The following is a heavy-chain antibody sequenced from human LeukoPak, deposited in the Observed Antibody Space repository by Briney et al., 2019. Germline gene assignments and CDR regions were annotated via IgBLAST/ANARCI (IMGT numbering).Heavy chain of an antibody. V-gene: IGHV1-2*02. CDR3: VTWYYYDSSGYYWLASFPI. CDR1: GYTFTGYY. CDR2: INPNSGGT. Sequence: ASVKVSCKASGYTFTGYYMHWVRQAPGQGLEWMGWINPNSGGTNYAQKFQGRVTMTRDTSISTAYMELSRLRSDDTAVYYCVTWYYYDSSGYYWLASFPIWGQGTMVTVSS. D-gene: IGHD3-22*01. J-gene: IGHJ3*02.